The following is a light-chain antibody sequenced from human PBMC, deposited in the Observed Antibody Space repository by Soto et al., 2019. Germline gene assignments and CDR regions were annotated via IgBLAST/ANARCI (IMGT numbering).Light chain of an antibody. Sequence: QSVLTQPPSASGSPGQSVTISCTGASSDVGVYNYVSWSQQHPGKAPKLMICEVSKRPSGVPDRFSGSKSGNTASLTVSGLQAEDAADDNCSSYAGINSFVFGTGTKLTVL. J-gene: IGLJ1*01. CDR2: EVS. V-gene: IGLV2-8*01. CDR3: SSYAGINSFV. CDR1: SSDVGVYNY.